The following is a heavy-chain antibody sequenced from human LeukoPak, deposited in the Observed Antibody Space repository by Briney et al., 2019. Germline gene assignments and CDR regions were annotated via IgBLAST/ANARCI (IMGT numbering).Heavy chain of an antibody. V-gene: IGHV4-31*03. CDR1: GGSISSGGYY. Sequence: KASETLSLTCTVSGGSISSGGYYWSRIRQHPGKGLEWIGYIYYSGSTYYNPSLKSRVTISVDTSKNQFSLKLSSVTAADTAVYYCARSSGYYLVFDYWGQGTLVTVSS. CDR2: IYYSGST. J-gene: IGHJ4*02. CDR3: ARSSGYYLVFDY. D-gene: IGHD3-22*01.